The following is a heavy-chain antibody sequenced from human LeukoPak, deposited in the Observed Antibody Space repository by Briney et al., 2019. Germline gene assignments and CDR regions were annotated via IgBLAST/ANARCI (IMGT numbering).Heavy chain of an antibody. D-gene: IGHD4-17*01. CDR1: GFTFSSYE. CDR2: ISSSGSTI. V-gene: IGHV3-48*03. Sequence: GGSLRLSCAASGFTFSSYEMNWVRQAPGKGLEWVSYISSSGSTIYYADSVKGRFTISRDNAKNSLYLQMNSLRAEDTAVYYCARRGDYGDYFDYWGQGTLVTVSS. CDR3: ARRGDYGDYFDY. J-gene: IGHJ4*02.